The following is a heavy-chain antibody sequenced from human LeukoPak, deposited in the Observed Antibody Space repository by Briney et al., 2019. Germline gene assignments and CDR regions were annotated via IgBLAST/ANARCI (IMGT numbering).Heavy chain of an antibody. Sequence: PPGGSLRLSCAASGFTFSSYAMSWVRQAPGKGLEWVSAISGSDGSTYYADSVKGRFAISRDNSKNTLYLQMNSLRAEDTAVYYCAKGLDPLFDYWGQGSLVTVSS. V-gene: IGHV3-23*01. CDR3: AKGLDPLFDY. CDR1: GFTFSSYA. J-gene: IGHJ4*02. CDR2: ISGSDGST.